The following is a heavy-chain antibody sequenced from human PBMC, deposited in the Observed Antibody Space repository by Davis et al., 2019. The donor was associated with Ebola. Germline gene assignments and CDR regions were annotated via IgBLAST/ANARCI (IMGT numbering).Heavy chain of an antibody. CDR3: ARHDFHNSGYPFDY. CDR1: GVSISSSNDY. Sequence: SETLSLTCTVSGVSISSSNDYWGWIRRPPGKGLEWIGSITSGGTTYYNPSLKSRLTISVDTSKNQFSLILRSVTATDTAVYFCARHDFHNSGYPFDYWGQGTLVTVSS. CDR2: ITSGGTT. D-gene: IGHD6-19*01. V-gene: IGHV4-39*01. J-gene: IGHJ4*02.